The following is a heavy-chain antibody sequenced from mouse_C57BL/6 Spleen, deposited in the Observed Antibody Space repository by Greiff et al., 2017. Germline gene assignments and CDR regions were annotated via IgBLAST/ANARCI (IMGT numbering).Heavy chain of an antibody. J-gene: IGHJ1*03. V-gene: IGHV1-22*01. D-gene: IGHD2-1*01. Sequence: EVKLQQSGPELVKPGASVKMSCKASGYTFTDYNMHWVKQSHGKSLEWIGYINPNNGGTSYNQKFKGKATLTVNKSSSTAYMELRSLTSEDSAVYYCARHGNYVSWYFDVWGTGTTVTVSS. CDR1: GYTFTDYN. CDR3: ARHGNYVSWYFDV. CDR2: INPNNGGT.